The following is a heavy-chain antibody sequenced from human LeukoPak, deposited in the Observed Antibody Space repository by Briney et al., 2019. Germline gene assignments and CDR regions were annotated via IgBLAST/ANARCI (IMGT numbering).Heavy chain of an antibody. D-gene: IGHD5-18*01. V-gene: IGHV4-38-2*02. CDR3: ARDNGGTAMAYYYYYYMDV. CDR2: IYHSGST. CDR1: GYSISSGYY. Sequence: PSETLSLTCTVSGYSISSGYYWGWIRQPPGKGLEWIGSIYHSGSTYYNPSLKSRVTISVDTSKNQFSLKLSSVTAADTAVYYCARDNGGTAMAYYYYYYMDVWGKGTTVTISS. J-gene: IGHJ6*03.